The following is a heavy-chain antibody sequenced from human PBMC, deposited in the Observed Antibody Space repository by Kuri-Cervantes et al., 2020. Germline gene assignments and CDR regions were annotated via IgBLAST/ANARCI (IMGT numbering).Heavy chain of an antibody. CDR1: GFTFSSYA. CDR3: AREYDYGDYAIGAFDI. CDR2: ISYDGSNK. Sequence: LSLTCAASGFTFSSYAMHWVRQAPGKGLEWVAVISYDGSNKYYADSVKGRFTISRDNSKNTLYLQMNSLRAEDTAVYYCAREYDYGDYAIGAFDIWGQGTMVTVSS. V-gene: IGHV3-30*07. J-gene: IGHJ3*02. D-gene: IGHD4-17*01.